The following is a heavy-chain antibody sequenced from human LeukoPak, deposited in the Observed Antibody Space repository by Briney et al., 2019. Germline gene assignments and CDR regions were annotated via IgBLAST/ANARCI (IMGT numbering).Heavy chain of an antibody. Sequence: PGRSLRLSCTASGFTFGDYAMSWVRQAPGKGLEWVGFIRSKAYGGTTEYAASVKGRFTISRDDSKSIAYLQMNSLKTEDTAVYYCTRPSLLRYSDSVVWGQGTLVTVSS. V-gene: IGHV3-49*04. J-gene: IGHJ4*02. CDR3: TRPSLLRYSDSVV. CDR1: GFTFGDYA. D-gene: IGHD3-9*01. CDR2: IRSKAYGGTT.